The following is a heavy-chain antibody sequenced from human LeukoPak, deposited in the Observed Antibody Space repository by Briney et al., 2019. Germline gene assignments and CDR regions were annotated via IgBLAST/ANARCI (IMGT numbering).Heavy chain of an antibody. Sequence: GGSLRLSCAASGFTFSSYWMHWVRQAPGKGLVWVSRIISDGSSATHADSVKGRFTMSRDNAKNMVYLQMNSLRAEDTAVYYSTRDRRYGGMDVWGQGTTVTVSS. J-gene: IGHJ6*02. CDR2: IISDGSSA. CDR1: GFTFSSYW. V-gene: IGHV3-74*01. CDR3: TRDRRYGGMDV. D-gene: IGHD3-10*01.